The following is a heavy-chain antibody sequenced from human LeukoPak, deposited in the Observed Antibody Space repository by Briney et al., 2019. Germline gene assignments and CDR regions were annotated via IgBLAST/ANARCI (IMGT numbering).Heavy chain of an antibody. Sequence: GGSLRLSCAASGFTFNSYWMSWVRQAPGKGLEWVANIKQDGSEKEYVDSVKGRFTISRDNAKNSLYVQMNSLRAEGTAVYYCAKSYYDTSGYPYYMDVWGKGTTVTVSS. CDR2: IKQDGSEK. CDR1: GFTFNSYW. D-gene: IGHD3-22*01. J-gene: IGHJ6*03. V-gene: IGHV3-7*03. CDR3: AKSYYDTSGYPYYMDV.